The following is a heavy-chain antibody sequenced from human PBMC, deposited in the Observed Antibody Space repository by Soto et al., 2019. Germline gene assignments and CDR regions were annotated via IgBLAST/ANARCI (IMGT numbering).Heavy chain of an antibody. CDR3: ARSGDYVPFDY. V-gene: IGHV4-30-4*01. CDR1: GGSISSGDYN. D-gene: IGHD4-17*01. CDR2: IYYSGYT. Sequence: QVQLQESGPGLVKASQTLSLTCTVSGGSISSGDYNWSWIRQPPGKGLGGIGYIYYSGYTYNNPSLKSLVTISVDTSKNQFALKLISVTAADTAVYYCARSGDYVPFDYWGQGTLVTVSS. J-gene: IGHJ4*02.